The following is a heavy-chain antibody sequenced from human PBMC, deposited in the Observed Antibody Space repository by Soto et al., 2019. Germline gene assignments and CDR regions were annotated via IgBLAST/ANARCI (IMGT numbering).Heavy chain of an antibody. CDR1: GYPFTGYY. J-gene: IGHJ6*02. Sequence: QVQLVQSGAEVNKPGASVKVSCKASGYPFTGYYLHWVRQAPGQGLEWMGYINPNNGDTNFAQNFQGRVTLTRDTSISTAYMELSRLTSDDTAVYHCARKSNPGYHYYYGLDVWGQGTTVTVSS. CDR3: ARKSNPGYHYYYGLDV. D-gene: IGHD4-4*01. V-gene: IGHV1-2*02. CDR2: INPNNGDT.